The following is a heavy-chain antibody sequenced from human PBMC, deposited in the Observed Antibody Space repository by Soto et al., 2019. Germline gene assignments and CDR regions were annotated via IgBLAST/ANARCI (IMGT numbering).Heavy chain of an antibody. D-gene: IGHD3-10*01. J-gene: IGHJ4*01. CDR1: AGIFSTYA. CDR2: IIPLFGTP. Sequence: QVQLVQSGAEVKKPGSSVKVSCKASAGIFSTYAISWLRQAPGQGLEWMGGIIPLFGTPNYAQRFQGRVTITADESTSTAYMELSRLRYEDTAVYYCARDRDDYGSGNYYNRIDFWGHGTLVTVSS. CDR3: ARDRDDYGSGNYYNRIDF. V-gene: IGHV1-69*01.